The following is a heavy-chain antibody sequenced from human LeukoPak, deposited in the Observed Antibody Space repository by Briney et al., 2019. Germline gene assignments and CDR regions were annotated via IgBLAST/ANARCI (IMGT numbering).Heavy chain of an antibody. V-gene: IGHV1-2*02. D-gene: IGHD6-6*01. CDR3: ARSRYSTSSEGDY. Sequence: ASVKVSCKAAKYTFTAYYMHWVRQAPGQGLDWMGWINPNNGGTNYAQKFRGRVTMTRDTSISTAYMELSRLRSDDTAVYYCARSRYSTSSEGDYWGQGTLVTVSS. J-gene: IGHJ4*02. CDR1: KYTFTAYY. CDR2: INPNNGGT.